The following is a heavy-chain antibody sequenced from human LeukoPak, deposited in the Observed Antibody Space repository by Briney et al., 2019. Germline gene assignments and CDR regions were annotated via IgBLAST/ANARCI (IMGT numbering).Heavy chain of an antibody. CDR3: ARESSDYYDGSVFYLDDAFDI. D-gene: IGHD3-22*01. J-gene: IGHJ3*02. CDR1: GFTFSSYW. Sequence: PGGSLRLSCAASGFTFSSYWMSWVRQAPGKGLEWVANIKQDGSEKYYVDSVKGRFTISRDNAKNSLYLQMNSLRAEDTAVYYCARESSDYYDGSVFYLDDAFDIWGQGTMVTVSS. V-gene: IGHV3-7*01. CDR2: IKQDGSEK.